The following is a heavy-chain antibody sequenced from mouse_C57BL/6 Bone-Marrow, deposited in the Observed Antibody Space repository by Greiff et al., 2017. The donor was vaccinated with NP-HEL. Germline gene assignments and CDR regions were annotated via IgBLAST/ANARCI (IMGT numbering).Heavy chain of an antibody. J-gene: IGHJ1*03. CDR3: ARRRTGAWYFDV. CDR1: GYTFTSYW. V-gene: IGHV1-50*01. Sequence: VQLQQPGAELVKPGASVKLSCKASGYTFTSYWMQWVKQRPGQGLEWIGEIDPSDSYTNYNQKFKGKATLTVDTSSSTAYVQLSSLTSEDSAVHYCARRRTGAWYFDVWGTGTTVTVSS. CDR2: IDPSDSYT.